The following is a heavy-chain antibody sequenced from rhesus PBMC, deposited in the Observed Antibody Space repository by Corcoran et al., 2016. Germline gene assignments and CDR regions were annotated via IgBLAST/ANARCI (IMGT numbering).Heavy chain of an antibody. CDR1: GFIVSSYL. Sequence: EVQLAVSGGGLVQPGGSLRLSCAALGFIVSSYLISWVRQAPGKGLEWLSDIYGSTMYYGDSVKGRFTVARDNAKNSLYLQMNSLRAEDTAVYYCTREYSGYSYKGSFDYWGQGVLVTVSS. D-gene: IGHD5-24*01. CDR3: TREYSGYSYKGSFDY. J-gene: IGHJ4*01. CDR2: IYGSTM. V-gene: IGHV3-11*01.